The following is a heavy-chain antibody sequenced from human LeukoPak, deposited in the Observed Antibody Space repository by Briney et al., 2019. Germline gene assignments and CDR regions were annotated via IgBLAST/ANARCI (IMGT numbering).Heavy chain of an antibody. V-gene: IGHV1-2*02. J-gene: IGHJ5*02. D-gene: IGHD6-19*01. CDR3: ARHERYSSGGHWFDP. CDR2: INPNSGGT. CDR1: GYTFTGYY. Sequence: ASVKVSCKASGYTFTGYYMHWVRQAPGQGLEWMGWINPNSGGTNYAQKFQGRVTMTRDTSISTAYMELSRLRSDDTAVYYCARHERYSSGGHWFDPWGQGTLVTVSS.